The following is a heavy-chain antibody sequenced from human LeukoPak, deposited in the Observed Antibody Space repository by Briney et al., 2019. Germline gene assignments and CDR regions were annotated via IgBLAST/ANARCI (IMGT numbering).Heavy chain of an antibody. Sequence: GGSLRLSCAASGFTFSSYSMNWVRQAPGKGLEWVAYITSSSGDIYYADSVKGRFTISRDNGKNSLYLQMNSLRDEDTAVYYCARGMRGYANFDIWGQGTLVTVSS. CDR3: ARGMRGYANFDI. CDR2: ITSSSGDI. J-gene: IGHJ4*02. V-gene: IGHV3-48*02. CDR1: GFTFSSYS. D-gene: IGHD3-3*01.